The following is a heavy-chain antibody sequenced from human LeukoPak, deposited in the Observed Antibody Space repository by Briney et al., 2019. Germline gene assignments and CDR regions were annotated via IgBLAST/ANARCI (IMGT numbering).Heavy chain of an antibody. CDR3: AREQYYYDSSGYLQAYYYYGMDV. CDR2: IYDSGST. V-gene: IGHV4-39*07. D-gene: IGHD3-22*01. CDR1: GGSISSSSYY. J-gene: IGHJ6*02. Sequence: SETLSLTCTVSGGSISSSSYYWGWIRQPPGKGLEWIGSIYDSGSTYYNPSLKSRVTISVDTSKNQFSLKLSSVTAADTAVYYCAREQYYYDSSGYLQAYYYYGMDVWGQGTTVTVSS.